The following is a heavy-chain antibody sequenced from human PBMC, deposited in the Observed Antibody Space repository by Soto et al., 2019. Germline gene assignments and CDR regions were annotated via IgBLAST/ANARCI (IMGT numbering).Heavy chain of an antibody. Sequence: QVQLQESGPGLVKPSQTLSLTCTVSGGSISSGDYYWSWIRQPPGKGLEWIGYIYYSGSTYYNPSLSSRVTISVATSKNQFSRKLSSVTAADTAVYYCARERPDGSRLVPWGQGTLVTVSS. D-gene: IGHD6-13*01. J-gene: IGHJ5*02. CDR2: IYYSGST. CDR1: GGSISSGDYY. CDR3: ARERPDGSRLVP. V-gene: IGHV4-30-4*01.